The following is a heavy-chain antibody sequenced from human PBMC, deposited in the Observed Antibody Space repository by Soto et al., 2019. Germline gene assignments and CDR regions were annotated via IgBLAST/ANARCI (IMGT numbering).Heavy chain of an antibody. D-gene: IGHD1-1*01. V-gene: IGHV4-30-4*01. CDR2: IYYSGRT. CDR3: ARDLQFPPLYYGMDV. CDR1: GGSISSGDYY. Sequence: QVQLQESGPGLVKPSQTLSLTCTVSGGSISSGDYYWSWIRQPPGKGLEWIGYIYYSGRTYYNPSLKSRVNISVDTSKNQFTLKLSSVTAADTAVYYCARDLQFPPLYYGMDVWGQGTTVTVSS. J-gene: IGHJ6*02.